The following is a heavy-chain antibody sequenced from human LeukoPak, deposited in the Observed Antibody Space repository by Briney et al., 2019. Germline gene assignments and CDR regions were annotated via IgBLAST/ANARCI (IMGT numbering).Heavy chain of an antibody. CDR3: ARYYDILTGYYRDSDY. CDR2: ISSSSSYI. D-gene: IGHD3-9*01. Sequence: GGSLRLSCAASGFTFSSYSMNWVRQAPGKGLEWVSSISSSSSYIYYADSVKGRFTISRDNAKNSLYLQMNSLRAEDTAVYYCARYYDILTGYYRDSDYWGQGTLVTVSS. J-gene: IGHJ4*02. CDR1: GFTFSSYS. V-gene: IGHV3-21*01.